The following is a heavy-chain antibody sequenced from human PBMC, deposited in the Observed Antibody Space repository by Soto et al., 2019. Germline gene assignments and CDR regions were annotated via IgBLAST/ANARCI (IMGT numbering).Heavy chain of an antibody. V-gene: IGHV3-9*01. Sequence: PGGSLRLSCVASGFTFDDFAMHWVRQAPGKGLEWVSGMSWNRGSIVYADSVKGRFTISRDNAKNSLYLQMNSLGPEDTALYYCAKDISLGELSAPDHWGQGTLVTVS. CDR2: MSWNRGSI. CDR1: GFTFDDFA. D-gene: IGHD3-16*02. CDR3: AKDISLGELSAPDH. J-gene: IGHJ4*02.